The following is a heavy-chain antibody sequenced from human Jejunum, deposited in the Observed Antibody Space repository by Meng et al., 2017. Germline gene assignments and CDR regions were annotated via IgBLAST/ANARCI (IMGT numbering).Heavy chain of an antibody. Sequence: SDTLSLTCTVSGYPINSGYYWGWTRQPPGKGLEWIGAIYHTGNTYYSPSLKSRVTISVDTSKNQFSLRLTTVTAADTDVYYCARDFASCTIHSCYVMGGDYWGQGALVTVSS. D-gene: IGHD2-2*01. CDR3: ARDFASCTIHSCYVMGGDY. CDR2: IYHTGNT. V-gene: IGHV4-38-2*02. CDR1: GYPINSGYY. J-gene: IGHJ4*02.